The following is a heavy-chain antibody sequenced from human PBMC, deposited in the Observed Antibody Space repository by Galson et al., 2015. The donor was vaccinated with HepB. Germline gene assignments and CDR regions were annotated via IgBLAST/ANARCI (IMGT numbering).Heavy chain of an antibody. CDR3: AREAGKQYSSGWYSLYYFDY. V-gene: IGHV5-10-1*01. Sequence: QSGAEVKKPGESLRISCKGSGYSFTSYWINWVRQMPGKGLEWMGRIDPNDSYTDYSPSFQGHVTMSVDKSTKAAYLRWSSLKASDTAIYYCAREAGKQYSSGWYSLYYFDYWGQGTLVTVSS. J-gene: IGHJ4*02. CDR1: GYSFTSYW. D-gene: IGHD6-19*01. CDR2: IDPNDSYT.